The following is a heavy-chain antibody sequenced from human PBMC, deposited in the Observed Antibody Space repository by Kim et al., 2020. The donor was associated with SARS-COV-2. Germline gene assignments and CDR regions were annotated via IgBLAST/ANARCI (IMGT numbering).Heavy chain of an antibody. V-gene: IGHV4-39*07. CDR2: IYYSGST. CDR1: GGSISSSSYY. CDR3: ARDNTDSSGNNWFDP. J-gene: IGHJ5*02. D-gene: IGHD3-22*01. Sequence: SETLSLTCTVSGGSISSSSYYWGWIRQPPGKGLEWIGSIYYSGSTYYNPSLKSRVTISVDTSKNQFSLKLSSVTAADTAVYYCARDNTDSSGNNWFDPWGQGTLVTVSS.